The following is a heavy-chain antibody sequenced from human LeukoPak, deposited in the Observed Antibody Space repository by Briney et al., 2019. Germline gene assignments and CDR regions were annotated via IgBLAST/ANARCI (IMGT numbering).Heavy chain of an antibody. Sequence: GGSLRLSCAASGFTFSSYAMSWVRQAPGKGLEWVSAISGSGGSTYYADSVKGRFTISRDNSKNTLYLQMNGLRAEDTAVYYCAKGYSSSWYSWFDPWGQGTLVTVSS. J-gene: IGHJ5*02. CDR3: AKGYSSSWYSWFDP. CDR2: ISGSGGST. V-gene: IGHV3-23*01. CDR1: GFTFSSYA. D-gene: IGHD6-13*01.